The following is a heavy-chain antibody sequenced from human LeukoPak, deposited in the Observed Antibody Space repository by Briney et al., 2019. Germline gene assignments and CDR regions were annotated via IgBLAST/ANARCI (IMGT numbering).Heavy chain of an antibody. D-gene: IGHD2-2*01. CDR1: GYTLTELS. CDR3: AIGSDIVVVPAAPEDAFDI. V-gene: IGHV1-24*01. CDR2: FDPDDGET. Sequence: ASVKVSCKVSGYTLTELSMHWVRQAPGKGLEWMGGFDPDDGETIYAQKFQGRVTMTEDTSTDTAYMELSSLRSEDTAVYYCAIGSDIVVVPAAPEDAFDIWGQGTMVTVSS. J-gene: IGHJ3*02.